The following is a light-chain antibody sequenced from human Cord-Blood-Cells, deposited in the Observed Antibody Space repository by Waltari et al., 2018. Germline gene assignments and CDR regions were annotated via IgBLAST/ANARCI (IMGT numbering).Light chain of an antibody. V-gene: IGKV1-5*03. Sequence: DIQMTQSPSTLSASVGDRVTITCRASQSISSWLAWYQQKPGKAPKLLIYKASSLESGAPSRFSGSGSGTEFTLTIISLQPDDFATYYCQQYNSYPLTFGGGTKVEIK. J-gene: IGKJ4*01. CDR2: KAS. CDR1: QSISSW. CDR3: QQYNSYPLT.